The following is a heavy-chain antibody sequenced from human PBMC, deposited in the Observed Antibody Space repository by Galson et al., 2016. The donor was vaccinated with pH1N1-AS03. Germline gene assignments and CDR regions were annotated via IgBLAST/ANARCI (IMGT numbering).Heavy chain of an antibody. V-gene: IGHV3-66*02. J-gene: IGHJ6*02. CDR3: AGDEGFANGINV. CDR1: GFTVSSGY. D-gene: IGHD3-3*01. CDR2: IHPGGDT. Sequence: LRLSCAATGFTVSSGYHMSWVRQAPGKGLEWVSVIHPGGDTYNADSVKGRFTISRDNFENMVYLQVNSLRPEDTAVYYCAGDEGFANGINVWGQGTTVTVSS.